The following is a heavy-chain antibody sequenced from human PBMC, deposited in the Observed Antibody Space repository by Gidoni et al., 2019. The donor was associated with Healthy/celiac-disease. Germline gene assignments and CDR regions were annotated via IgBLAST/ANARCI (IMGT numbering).Heavy chain of an antibody. J-gene: IGHJ4*02. CDR2: IYYGGST. CDR1: GGSISSYY. CDR3: ARAKVPAEPFDY. Sequence: QVHLLEQAPGLAKPPATLSLTTPSPGGSISSYYWSWIRQPPGKGLQWIGYIYYGGSTNYNPSLKSRVTISVDTSKNQFSLKRSSVTAADTAVYYCARAKVPAEPFDYWGQGTLVTVSS. V-gene: IGHV4-59*01.